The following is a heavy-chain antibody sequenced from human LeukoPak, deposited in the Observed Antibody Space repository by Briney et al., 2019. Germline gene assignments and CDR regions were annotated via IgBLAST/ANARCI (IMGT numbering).Heavy chain of an antibody. CDR1: GFTFTNYW. CDR3: ATPSITIFGVVTDY. V-gene: IGHV3-7*01. Sequence: GGSLRLSCAASGFTFTNYWMTWVRQAPGKGLEWVANIKQDGSEKYYVDSVKGRFTITRDNSEDTLYLQMNSLRAEDTAVYYCATPSITIFGVVTDYWGQGTLVTVSS. D-gene: IGHD3-3*01. CDR2: IKQDGSEK. J-gene: IGHJ4*02.